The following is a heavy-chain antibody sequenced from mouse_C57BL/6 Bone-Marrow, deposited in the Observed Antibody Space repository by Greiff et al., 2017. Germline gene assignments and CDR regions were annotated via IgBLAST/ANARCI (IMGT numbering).Heavy chain of an antibody. CDR2: IEPETGGT. CDR1: GYTFTDYE. J-gene: IGHJ2*01. D-gene: IGHD2-1*01. CDR3: TRRGNYGNSNDY. Sequence: QVQLQQSGAELVRPGASVTLSCKASGYTFTDYEMHWVKQTPVHGLEWIGAIEPETGGTAYNQKFKGKAILTADKSSSTAYMELRSLTSEDSAVYYCTRRGNYGNSNDYWGQGTTLTVSS. V-gene: IGHV1-15*01.